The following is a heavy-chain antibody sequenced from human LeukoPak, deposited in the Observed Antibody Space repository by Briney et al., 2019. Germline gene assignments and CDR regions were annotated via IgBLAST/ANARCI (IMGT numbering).Heavy chain of an antibody. CDR2: FSVSDGRT. CDR3: AKDPSVYYGDYIIR. J-gene: IGHJ4*02. V-gene: IGHV3-23*01. Sequence: GGTLRLCCAASGFTFSSYGMSWVRQAPGKGLEWVSGFSVSDGRTYYADSVKGRFTISRDNSKNTLYLQMNSLRGEDTAVYYCAKDPSVYYGDYIIRWGQGTLVIVSS. CDR1: GFTFSSYG. D-gene: IGHD4-17*01.